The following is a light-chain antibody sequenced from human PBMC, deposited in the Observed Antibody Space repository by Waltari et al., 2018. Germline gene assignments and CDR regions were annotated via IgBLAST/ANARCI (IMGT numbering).Light chain of an antibody. J-gene: IGLJ1*01. CDR1: SSNIGSNT. CDR3: AAWDDSLNGFYV. CDR2: SNN. Sequence: QSVLTQPPSASGTPGQRVTLSCSGSSSNIGSNTVNWYQQLPGTAPELLIYSNNQRPSGVPDRFSGSKSGTSASLAISGLQSEDEADYYCAAWDDSLNGFYVFGTGTKVTVL. V-gene: IGLV1-44*01.